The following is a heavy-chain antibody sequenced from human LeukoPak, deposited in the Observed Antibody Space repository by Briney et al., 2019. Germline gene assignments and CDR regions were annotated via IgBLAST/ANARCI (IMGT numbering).Heavy chain of an antibody. Sequence: GGSLRLSCAASGFTFSSYSMNWVRQAPGKGLEWVSSISSSSSYIYYADSVKGRFTISRDNAKNSLYLQMNSLRAEDTAVYYCAREADWNDADYWGQGTLVTVSS. D-gene: IGHD1-1*01. J-gene: IGHJ4*02. V-gene: IGHV3-21*01. CDR2: ISSSSSYI. CDR1: GFTFSSYS. CDR3: AREADWNDADY.